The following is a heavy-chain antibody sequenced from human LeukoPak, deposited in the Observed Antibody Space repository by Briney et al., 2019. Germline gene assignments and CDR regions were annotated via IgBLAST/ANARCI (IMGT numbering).Heavy chain of an antibody. J-gene: IGHJ4*02. CDR2: ICYDGSNK. D-gene: IGHD3-22*01. Sequence: GGSLRLSCAASGFTFSSYGMHWVRQAPGKGLEWVAVICYDGSNKYYADYVKGRFTISRDNSKNTLYLQMNSLRAEDTAVYYCAKDLDLYYDSSGHDYWGQGTLVTVSS. CDR3: AKDLDLYYDSSGHDY. V-gene: IGHV3-33*06. CDR1: GFTFSSYG.